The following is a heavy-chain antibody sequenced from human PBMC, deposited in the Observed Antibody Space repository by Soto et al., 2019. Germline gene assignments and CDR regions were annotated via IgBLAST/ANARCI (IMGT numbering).Heavy chain of an antibody. CDR3: ARGRAYYDILTGYYNYYFDY. CDR1: GGSISSYY. V-gene: IGHV4-59*01. J-gene: IGHJ4*02. Sequence: PSETLSLTCTVSGGSISSYYWSWIRQPPGKGLERIGYIYYSGSTNYNPSLKSRVTISVDTSKNQFSLKLSSVTAADTAVYYCARGRAYYDILTGYYNYYFDYWGQGTLVTVSS. D-gene: IGHD3-9*01. CDR2: IYYSGST.